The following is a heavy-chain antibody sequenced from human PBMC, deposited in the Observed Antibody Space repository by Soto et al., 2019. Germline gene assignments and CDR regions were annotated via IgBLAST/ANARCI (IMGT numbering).Heavy chain of an antibody. CDR3: ARHITAYYGSGPVDS. V-gene: IGHV5-10-1*01. CDR1: GYNFTSYL. CDR2: IDPSDSYT. J-gene: IGHJ4*02. D-gene: IGHD3-10*01. Sequence: PGESLKISCKGSGYNFTSYLITWVRQMPGKGLEWMGRIDPSDSYTNYSPSFQGHVTISADKSISTAYLQWSSLKASDTAMYYCARHITAYYGSGPVDSWGQGNLVTVS.